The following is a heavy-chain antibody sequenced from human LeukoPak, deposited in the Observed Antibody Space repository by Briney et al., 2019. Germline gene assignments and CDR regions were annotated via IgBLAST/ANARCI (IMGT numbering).Heavy chain of an antibody. V-gene: IGHV3-23*01. CDR3: AKSLVRGWYQDHQIINWFDP. J-gene: IGHJ5*02. Sequence: QPGGSLRLSCAASGFTFSSYAMSWVRQASGKGLEWVSAISGSGGSTYYADSVKGRFTISRDNSKNTLYLQMNSLRAEDTAVYYCAKSLVRGWYQDHQIINWFDPWGQGTLVTVSS. CDR1: GFTFSSYA. CDR2: ISGSGGST. D-gene: IGHD6-19*01.